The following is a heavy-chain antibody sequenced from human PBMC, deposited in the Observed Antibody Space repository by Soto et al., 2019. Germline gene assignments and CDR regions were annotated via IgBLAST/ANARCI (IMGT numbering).Heavy chain of an antibody. CDR1: GGTFSSYA. CDR2: IIPIFGTA. Sequence: SVKVSCKASGGTFSSYAISWVRQAPGQGLEWMGGIIPIFGTANYAQKFQGRVTITADESTSTAYMELSSLRSEDTAVYYCARVRKEVLRFLEWLLSPHYYYYGMDVWGQGTTVTVSS. V-gene: IGHV1-69*13. CDR3: ARVRKEVLRFLEWLLSPHYYYYGMDV. J-gene: IGHJ6*02. D-gene: IGHD3-3*01.